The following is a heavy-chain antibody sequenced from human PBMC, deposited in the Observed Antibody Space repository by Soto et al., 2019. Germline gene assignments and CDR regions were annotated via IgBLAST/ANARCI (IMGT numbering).Heavy chain of an antibody. Sequence: SETLSLTSTVSGGSISSYYWSWIRQPPGKGLEWIGYIYYSGSTNYNPSLKSRVTISVDTSKNQFSLKLSSVTAADTAVYYCARDLDYGGAFDIWGQGTMVTVSS. CDR2: IYYSGST. CDR3: ARDLDYGGAFDI. CDR1: GGSISSYY. V-gene: IGHV4-59*01. D-gene: IGHD4-17*01. J-gene: IGHJ3*02.